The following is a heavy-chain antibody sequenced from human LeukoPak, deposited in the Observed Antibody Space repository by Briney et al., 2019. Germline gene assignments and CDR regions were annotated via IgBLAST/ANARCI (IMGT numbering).Heavy chain of an antibody. CDR1: GGTFSSYA. J-gene: IGHJ6*02. CDR2: IIPILGIA. Sequence: ASVKVSCKASGGTFSSYAISWVRRAPGQGLEWMGRIIPILGIANCAQKFQGRVTITADKSTSTAYMELSSLRSEDTAVYYCAREGIAAAGSYYYYGMDVWGQGTTVTVSS. CDR3: AREGIAAAGSYYYYGMDV. V-gene: IGHV1-69*04. D-gene: IGHD6-13*01.